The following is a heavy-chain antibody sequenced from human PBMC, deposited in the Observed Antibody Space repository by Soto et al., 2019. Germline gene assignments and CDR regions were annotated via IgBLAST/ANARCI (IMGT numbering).Heavy chain of an antibody. CDR2: ISGTGGTT. D-gene: IGHD1-26*01. CDR1: GFTFSSYA. Sequence: EVQLLESGGGLVQPGGSLRLSCAASGFTFSSYAMSWVRQAPGKGLEWVSGISGTGGTTYYADSVKGRFTISRDNPKNTLYLQMNSLRAEDTAVYYCAKDQYSGSPGKPDYWGQGILVTVSS. J-gene: IGHJ4*02. CDR3: AKDQYSGSPGKPDY. V-gene: IGHV3-23*01.